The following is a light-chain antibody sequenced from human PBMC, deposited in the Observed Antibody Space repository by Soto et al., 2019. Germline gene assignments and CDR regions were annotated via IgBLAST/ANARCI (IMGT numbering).Light chain of an antibody. CDR3: QQHGSSEII. J-gene: IGKJ5*01. CDR2: GAS. Sequence: EIVMTQSHATLSVAPGEEPTLSCRASQSVSSNVAWYQQKPGQAPRLLIYGASTRATGIPARFSGSGSGKESTLISSSLQSEDFAVFYCQQHGSSEIIFGQGTRLEIK. CDR1: QSVSSN. V-gene: IGKV3-15*01.